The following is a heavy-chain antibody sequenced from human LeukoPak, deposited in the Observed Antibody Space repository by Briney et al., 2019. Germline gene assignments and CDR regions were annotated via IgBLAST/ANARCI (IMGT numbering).Heavy chain of an antibody. Sequence: LRRSYAASPFTSSSYAMHWVRPAPGKGLAWVAVISYDGSNKYYADSVKGRFTISRDNSKNTLYLQMNSLRAEDTAVYYCARLCGGDCYDFDYWGQGTLVTVSS. J-gene: IGHJ4*02. CDR2: ISYDGSNK. CDR3: ARLCGGDCYDFDY. D-gene: IGHD2-21*02. CDR1: PFTSSSYA. V-gene: IGHV3-30-3*01.